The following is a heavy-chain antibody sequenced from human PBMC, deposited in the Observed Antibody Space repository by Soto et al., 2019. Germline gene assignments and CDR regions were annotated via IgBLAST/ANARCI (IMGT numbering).Heavy chain of an antibody. CDR1: GFSLSTSGVG. CDR3: EHRPITMVRGVDWFDP. CDR2: IYWDDDK. D-gene: IGHD3-10*01. J-gene: IGHJ5*02. V-gene: IGHV2-5*02. Sequence: QITLKESGPTLVKPTQTLTLTCTCSGFSLSTSGVGVGWIRHPPGKALEWLALIYWDDDKRYSPSLKSRLTSTNDTSKNLVVLTMTNMDPVDTATYYCEHRPITMVRGVDWFDPWCQGTLVTVSS.